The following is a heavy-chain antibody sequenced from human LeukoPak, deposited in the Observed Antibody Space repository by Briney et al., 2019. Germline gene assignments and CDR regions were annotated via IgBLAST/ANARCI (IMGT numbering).Heavy chain of an antibody. CDR2: IYPGDSDT. CDR1: GYSFTSYW. D-gene: IGHD5-24*01. V-gene: IGHV5-51*01. J-gene: IGHJ4*02. CDR3: ARRGLRDGYNRALDY. Sequence: GESLKISCKGSGYSFTSYWVGWVRQMPGKGLEWMGIIYPGDSDTRYSPSFQGQVTISADKSISTAYLQWSSLKASDTAMYYCARRGLRDGYNRALDYWGQGTLVTVSS.